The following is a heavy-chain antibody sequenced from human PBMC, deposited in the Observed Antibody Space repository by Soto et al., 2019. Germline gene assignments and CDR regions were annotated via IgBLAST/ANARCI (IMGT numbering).Heavy chain of an antibody. Sequence: GGALRLSCVASGFTFSSYGMHWVRHAPGKGLEWVAVIWYDGNNKYYADSVKGRFTISRDNSKNTLYLQMNSLRAEDTAVYYCAREGGYCSSSSCYTGLYYFDYWGQGTLVTVSS. CDR2: IWYDGNNK. CDR1: GFTFSSYG. D-gene: IGHD2-2*01. J-gene: IGHJ4*02. CDR3: AREGGYCSSSSCYTGLYYFDY. V-gene: IGHV3-33*01.